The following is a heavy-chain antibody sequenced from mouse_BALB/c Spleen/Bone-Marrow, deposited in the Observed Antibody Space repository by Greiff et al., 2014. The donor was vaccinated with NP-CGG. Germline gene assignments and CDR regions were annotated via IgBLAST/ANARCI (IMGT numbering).Heavy chain of an antibody. V-gene: IGHV1-54*01. CDR3: VREMTRYAMDY. CDR1: GYAFTNYW. CDR2: INPGGGGS. J-gene: IGHJ4*01. Sequence: QVQLQQPGAELVRPGTSVKVSCKASGYAFTNYWIEWVKQRPGQGLEWIGVINPGGGGSNYNEKFKGKATLTADKSSSTAYMQLSSLTSDDSAVYFCVREMTRYAMDYWGQGTSVTVSS.